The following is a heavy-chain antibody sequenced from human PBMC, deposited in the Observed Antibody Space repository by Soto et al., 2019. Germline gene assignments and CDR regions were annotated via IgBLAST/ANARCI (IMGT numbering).Heavy chain of an antibody. CDR1: GGSFSGYY. CDR2: INHSGST. Sequence: SETLSLTCAVYGGSFSGYYCSWIRQPPGKGLEWIGEINHSGSTNYNPSLKSRVTISVDTSKNQFSLKLSSVTAADTAVYYCVIFVYLGQGTLVTVSS. V-gene: IGHV4-34*01. D-gene: IGHD3-3*01. J-gene: IGHJ4*02. CDR3: VIFVY.